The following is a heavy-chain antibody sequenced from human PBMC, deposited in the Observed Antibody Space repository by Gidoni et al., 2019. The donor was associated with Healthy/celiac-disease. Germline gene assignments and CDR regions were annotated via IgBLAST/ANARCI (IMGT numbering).Heavy chain of an antibody. CDR2: INTNTGNP. CDR1: GYTFTSYA. CDR3: ARDSGVVGAASLGIDY. V-gene: IGHV7-4-1*02. D-gene: IGHD2-15*01. J-gene: IGHJ4*02. Sequence: QVQLVQSGSELNKPGSSVKVSCKASGYTFTSYAMNWVRQAPGQGLEWMGWINTNTGNPTYAQGFTGRFVFSLDISVSTAYLQISSLKAEDTAVYYGARDSGVVGAASLGIDYWGQGTLVTVSS.